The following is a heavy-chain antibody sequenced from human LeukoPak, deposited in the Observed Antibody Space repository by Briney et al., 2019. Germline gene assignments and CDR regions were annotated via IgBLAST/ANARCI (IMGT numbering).Heavy chain of an antibody. J-gene: IGHJ4*02. Sequence: GGTLRLSCAASGFTFSNSGMSWVRQAPGKGLEWVSAISTDAGETHYADSVKGRFTISRVNSKNTVAPQMSSLRAEDTALYYCAKGSGNGYGSGPFDYWGQGTLVTVSS. CDR1: GFTFSNSG. V-gene: IGHV3-23*01. CDR3: AKGSGNGYGSGPFDY. D-gene: IGHD3-10*01. CDR2: ISTDAGET.